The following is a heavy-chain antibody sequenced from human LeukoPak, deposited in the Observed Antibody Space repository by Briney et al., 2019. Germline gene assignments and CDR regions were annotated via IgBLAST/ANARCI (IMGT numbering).Heavy chain of an antibody. J-gene: IGHJ4*02. Sequence: ASVKVSCKASGYTFTKYYIHWVRQAPGQGLEWMGIINPNSGSTNHAQKFQGRVTMTRDTSTSTVYMELISLRSADTAVYYCARDDSPDYGDYVLGYWGQGTLVTVSS. V-gene: IGHV1-46*01. CDR3: ARDDSPDYGDYVLGY. CDR1: GYTFTKYY. D-gene: IGHD4-17*01. CDR2: INPNSGST.